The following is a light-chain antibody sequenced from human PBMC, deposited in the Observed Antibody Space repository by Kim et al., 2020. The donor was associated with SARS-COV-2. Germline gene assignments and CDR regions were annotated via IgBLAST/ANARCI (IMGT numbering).Light chain of an antibody. CDR1: NMGSKS. V-gene: IGLV3-21*04. J-gene: IGLJ3*02. Sequence: GKTAGLTCGGNNMGSKSVNWYQPKPGQAPVLVIYYDGDRPSGIPERFSGSNSGNTATLTISRVEAGDEADYYCQVWDSSSDHHWVFGVGTQLTVL. CDR2: YDG. CDR3: QVWDSSSDHHWV.